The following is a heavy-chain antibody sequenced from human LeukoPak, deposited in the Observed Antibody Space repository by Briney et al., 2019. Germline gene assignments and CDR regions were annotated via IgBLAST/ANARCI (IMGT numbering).Heavy chain of an antibody. Sequence: PSETLSLTCTVSGGSISSYYWGWIRQPPGKGLEWIGSIYYSGSTYYNPSLKSRVTISVDTSKNQFSLKLSSVTAADTAVYYCARDVLTYYYGSGSYPVWFDPWGQGTLVTVSS. CDR2: IYYSGST. CDR3: ARDVLTYYYGSGSYPVWFDP. V-gene: IGHV4-39*07. J-gene: IGHJ5*02. D-gene: IGHD3-10*01. CDR1: GGSISSYY.